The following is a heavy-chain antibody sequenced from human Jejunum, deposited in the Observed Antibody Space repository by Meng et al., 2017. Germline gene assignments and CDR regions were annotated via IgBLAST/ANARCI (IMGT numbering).Heavy chain of an antibody. V-gene: IGHV1-3*01. CDR3: ARNTVGTTTLDY. CDR1: GYSFTTYA. Sequence: HVQLVESGGEMKKPGASVKVSCKASGYSFTTYAIHWVRQAPGQGLEWMGWINVDTGDTRYSQKFQGRLTITRDTSASTAYLELSSLTSEDTAVYYCARNTVGTTTLDYWGQGTLVTVSS. J-gene: IGHJ4*02. D-gene: IGHD1-26*01. CDR2: INVDTGDT.